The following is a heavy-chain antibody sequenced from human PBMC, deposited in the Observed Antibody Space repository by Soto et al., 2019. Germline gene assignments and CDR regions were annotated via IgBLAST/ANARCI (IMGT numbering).Heavy chain of an antibody. CDR2: IYDSERT. J-gene: IGHJ4*02. V-gene: IGHV4-59*08. CDR1: GASIRSDY. CDR3: ARQWDY. Sequence: QVQLQESGPGLVKPSETLSLTCAVSGASIRSDYWSWIRQIPGRGPEWIGYIYDSERTNYNPSLRSRVTISADTSKNQFSLKVRSVTAADTAVYYCARQWDYWGQGILVTVSS.